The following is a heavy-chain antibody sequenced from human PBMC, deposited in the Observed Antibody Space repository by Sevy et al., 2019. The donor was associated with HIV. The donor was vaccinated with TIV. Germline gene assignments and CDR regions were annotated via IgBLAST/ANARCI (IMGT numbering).Heavy chain of an antibody. J-gene: IGHJ4*02. Sequence: ASVKVSCKTSGYRFIDYYIHWVRQAPGQGLEWIGRINPKNDEPFYGQKFQGRVTLTRDTSISAAYMEINRLTFDDTALYYGARVEGKAATVTDWGQGTLVTVSS. V-gene: IGHV1-2*06. CDR3: ARVEGKAATVTD. CDR2: INPKNDEP. CDR1: GYRFIDYY. D-gene: IGHD6-13*01.